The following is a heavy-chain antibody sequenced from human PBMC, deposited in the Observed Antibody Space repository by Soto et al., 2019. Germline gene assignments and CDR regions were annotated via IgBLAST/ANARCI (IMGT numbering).Heavy chain of an antibody. Sequence: QVPLVQSGAEVKKPGSSVKVSCKASGGTFSSYAISWVRQAPGQGLEWMGGIIPIFGTANYAQKFQGRVTITADKSTSTAYMELSSLRSEDTAVYYCASYGGYGSGYYAAYYYGMDVWGQGTTVTVSS. CDR2: IIPIFGTA. CDR1: GGTFSSYA. CDR3: ASYGGYGSGYYAAYYYGMDV. V-gene: IGHV1-69*06. J-gene: IGHJ6*02. D-gene: IGHD3-3*01.